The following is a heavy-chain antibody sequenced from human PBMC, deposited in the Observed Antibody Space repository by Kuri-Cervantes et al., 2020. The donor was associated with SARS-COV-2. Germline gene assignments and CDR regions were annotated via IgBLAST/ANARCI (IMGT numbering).Heavy chain of an antibody. CDR2: IKQDGSEK. V-gene: IGHV3-7*01. D-gene: IGHD6-19*01. J-gene: IGHJ6*03. CDR3: ARDQSDSSGWYAEEDYYYYMDV. Sequence: GESLKISCAASGVTFSSYWMSWVRQAPGKGLEWVANIKQDGSEKYYVDSVKGRFTISRDNAKDSLYLQMNSLRAEDTAVYYCARDQSDSSGWYAEEDYYYYMDVWGKGTTVTVSS. CDR1: GVTFSSYW.